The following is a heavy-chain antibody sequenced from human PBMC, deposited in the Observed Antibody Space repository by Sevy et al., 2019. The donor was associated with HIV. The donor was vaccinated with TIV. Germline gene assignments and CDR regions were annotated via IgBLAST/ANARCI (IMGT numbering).Heavy chain of an antibody. CDR1: GGSITDKKYY. CDR3: ARRVAAAGQGNEYFQH. V-gene: IGHV4-39*01. D-gene: IGHD6-13*01. CDR2: ISYGGST. J-gene: IGHJ1*01. Sequence: SETLSLTCTVSGGSITDKKYYWAWIRQPPGKGLEWIGSISYGGSTYYNPSLQSRLTLSVDTCKNQFSLNMSFGTAADTAKYYCARRVAAAGQGNEYFQHWGRGTLVTVSS.